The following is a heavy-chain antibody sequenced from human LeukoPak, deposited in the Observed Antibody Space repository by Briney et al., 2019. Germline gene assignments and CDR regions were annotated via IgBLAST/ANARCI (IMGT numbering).Heavy chain of an antibody. CDR2: ISGSGGST. J-gene: IGHJ4*02. Sequence: GGSLRLSCAASGFTFSGYAMSWVRQAPGKGLEWVSAISGSGGSTYYADSVKGRFTISRDNSKNTLYLQMSSLRAEDTAVYYCARMGYDYVWGSYRPYYFDYWGQGTLVTVSS. V-gene: IGHV3-23*01. D-gene: IGHD3-16*02. CDR3: ARMGYDYVWGSYRPYYFDY. CDR1: GFTFSGYA.